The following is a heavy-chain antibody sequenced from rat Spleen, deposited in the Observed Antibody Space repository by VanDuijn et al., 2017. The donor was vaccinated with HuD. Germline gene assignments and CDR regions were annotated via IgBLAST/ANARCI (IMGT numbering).Heavy chain of an antibody. CDR2: INSAGST. V-gene: IGHV3-3*01. J-gene: IGHJ2*01. Sequence: EVQLQESGPGLVKPSQSLSLTCSVTGYSITSSYRWNWIRKFPGNKLEWMGYINSAGSTNYNPSLKSRNSITRDTSKNQFFLQVNSVTTEDTATYYCARKKTPTTGILNYFDYWGQGVMVTVSS. CDR3: ARKKTPTTGILNYFDY. CDR1: GYSITSSYR. D-gene: IGHD1-9*01.